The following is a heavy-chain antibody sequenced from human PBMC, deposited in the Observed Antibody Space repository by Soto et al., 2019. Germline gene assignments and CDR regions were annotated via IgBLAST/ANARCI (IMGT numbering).Heavy chain of an antibody. D-gene: IGHD1-26*01. CDR1: GFTFSSYG. J-gene: IGHJ4*02. V-gene: IGHV3-33*01. CDR2: IWYDGSNK. CDR3: ARDPSYSGNIDY. Sequence: QVQLEESGGGVVQPGRSLRLSCAASGFTFSSYGMHWVRQAPGKGLEWVAVIWYDGSNKYYADSVKGRFTISRDNSKNTLYLQMNSLRAEDTAVYYCARDPSYSGNIDYWGQGTLVTVSS.